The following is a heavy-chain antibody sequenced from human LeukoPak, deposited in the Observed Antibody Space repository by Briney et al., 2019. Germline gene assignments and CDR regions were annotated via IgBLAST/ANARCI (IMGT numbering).Heavy chain of an antibody. Sequence: PGGSLRLSRAASGFTVSGNYMSWVRQAPGEGLEWVSVIYSGGSTYYADSVKGRFTISRDNSKNTVYLQMNSLRAEDTGVYYCARDLVVAGRVGYYYMDVWGRGPTVIVSS. CDR2: IYSGGST. CDR3: ARDLVVAGRVGYYYMDV. J-gene: IGHJ6*03. V-gene: IGHV3-53*01. CDR1: GFTVSGNY. D-gene: IGHD6-19*01.